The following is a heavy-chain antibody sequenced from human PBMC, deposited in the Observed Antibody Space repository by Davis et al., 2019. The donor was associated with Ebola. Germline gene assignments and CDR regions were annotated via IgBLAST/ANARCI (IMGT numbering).Heavy chain of an antibody. CDR3: ARLHGGILLWFGGGYFDY. CDR1: GGSVSSGSYY. V-gene: IGHV4-61*01. J-gene: IGHJ4*02. CDR2: IYYSGST. Sequence: PSETLSLTCTVSGGSVSSGSYYWSWIRQPPGKGLEWIGYIYYSGSTYYNPSLKSRVTISVDTSKNQFSLKLSSVTAADTAVYYCARLHGGILLWFGGGYFDYWGQGTLVTVSS. D-gene: IGHD3-10*01.